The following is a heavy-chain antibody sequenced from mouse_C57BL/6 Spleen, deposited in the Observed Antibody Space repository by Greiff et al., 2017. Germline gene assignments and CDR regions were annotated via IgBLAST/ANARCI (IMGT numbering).Heavy chain of an antibody. V-gene: IGHV1-9*01. D-gene: IGHD2-3*01. Sequence: QVQLQQSGAELMKPGASVKLSCKATGYTFTGYWIEWVKQRPGHGLEWIGEILPGSGSTNYNEKFKGKATFTADTSTNTAYMQLSSLTTEDSAIYYCATIYDGYYGFSYYFDDWGQGTTLTVSS. CDR3: ATIYDGYYGFSYYFDD. J-gene: IGHJ2*01. CDR2: ILPGSGST. CDR1: GYTFTGYW.